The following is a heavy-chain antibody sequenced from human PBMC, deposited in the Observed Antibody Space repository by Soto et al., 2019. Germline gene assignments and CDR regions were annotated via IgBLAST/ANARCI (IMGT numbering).Heavy chain of an antibody. CDR2: ISPYSGNT. CDR1: GYIFVNYG. V-gene: IGHV1-18*01. CDR3: GMGDNSVTPITEDV. Sequence: QVQLVQSGDEVRKPGSSVKVSCKASGYIFVNYGIAWVRQAPGQGLEWMGWISPYSGNTHYASKVQGRLTMTTDTSPSTANVDLARRMSDETAVYYCGMGDNSVTPITEDVWGEGTTVTVSS. J-gene: IGHJ6*04. D-gene: IGHD3-16*01.